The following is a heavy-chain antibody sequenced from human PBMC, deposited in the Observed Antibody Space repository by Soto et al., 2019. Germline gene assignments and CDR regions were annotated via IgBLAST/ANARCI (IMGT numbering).Heavy chain of an antibody. J-gene: IGHJ5*02. CDR2: INPNSGGT. D-gene: IGHD2-2*02. Sequence: XSVKVSCKASVYTFTGYYMHWVRQAPGQGLEWMGWINPNSGGTNYAQKFQGRVTMTRDTSISTAYMELSRLRSDDTAVYYCARRRTFRYCSSTSCYTENWFDHWGQGSLVTVSS. CDR1: VYTFTGYY. CDR3: ARRRTFRYCSSTSCYTENWFDH. V-gene: IGHV1-2*02.